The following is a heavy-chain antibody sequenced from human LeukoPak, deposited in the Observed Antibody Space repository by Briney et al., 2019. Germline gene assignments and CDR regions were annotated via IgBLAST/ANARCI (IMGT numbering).Heavy chain of an antibody. CDR3: ARDPRLGLYYFDY. V-gene: IGHV1-69*13. D-gene: IGHD7-27*01. CDR1: GGTFSSYA. J-gene: IGHJ4*02. Sequence: GASVKVSCKASGGTFSSYAISWVRQAPGQGLEWMGGIIPIFGTANYAQKFQGRVTITADESTSTAYMELSSLRSEDTAVYYCARDPRLGLYYFDYWGQETLVTVSS. CDR2: IIPIFGTA.